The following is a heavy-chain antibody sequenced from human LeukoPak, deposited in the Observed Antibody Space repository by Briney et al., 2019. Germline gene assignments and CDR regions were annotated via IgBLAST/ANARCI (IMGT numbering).Heavy chain of an antibody. CDR3: ARGYYDYVWGSYRYPFDY. CDR2: IYTSGST. J-gene: IGHJ4*02. D-gene: IGHD3-16*02. CDR1: GGSISSYY. Sequence: PSETLSLTCTVSGGSISSYYWSWIRQPAGKGLEWIGRIYTSGSTNYNPSLKSRVTMSVDTSKNQFSLKLSSVTAADTAVYYCARGYYDYVWGSYRYPFDYWGQGTLVTVSS. V-gene: IGHV4-4*07.